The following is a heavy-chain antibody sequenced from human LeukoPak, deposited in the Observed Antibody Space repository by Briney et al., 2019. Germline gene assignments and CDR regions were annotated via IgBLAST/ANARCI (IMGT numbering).Heavy chain of an antibody. J-gene: IGHJ4*02. CDR3: AKDNDLWNSHHRGRGLDY. V-gene: IGHV3-33*06. CDR2: IWYDGSNK. CDR1: GYSSNDYA. D-gene: IGHD3-3*01. Sequence: GGSLRLSCAASGYSSNDYAMHWVRQAPDKGLEWVAAIWYDGSNKYYADSVKGRFTISRDNSKSTLYLQTDSLRAEDTAVYYCAKDNDLWNSHHRGRGLDYWGQGTLVTVSS.